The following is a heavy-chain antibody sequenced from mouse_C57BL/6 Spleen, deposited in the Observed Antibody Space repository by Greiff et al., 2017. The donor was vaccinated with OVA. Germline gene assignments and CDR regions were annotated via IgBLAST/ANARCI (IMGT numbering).Heavy chain of an antibody. J-gene: IGHJ4*01. CDR3: ARGSKGAMDY. CDR1: GYTFTGYW. V-gene: IGHV1-9*01. CDR2: ILPGSGST. Sequence: QVQLQQSGAELMKPGASVKLSCKATGYTFTGYWIEWVKQRPGHGLEWIGEILPGSGSTNYTEKFKGKATFTADTSSNTAYMQLSSLTTEDSAIYYCARGSKGAMDYWGQGTSVTVSS. D-gene: IGHD1-3*01.